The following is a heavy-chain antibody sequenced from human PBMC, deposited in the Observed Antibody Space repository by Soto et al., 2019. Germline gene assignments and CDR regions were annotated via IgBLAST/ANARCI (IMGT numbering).Heavy chain of an antibody. Sequence: QVQLVESGGGVVQPGRSLRLSCAASGFTFSSYGMHWVRQAPGKGLEWVAVISYDGSNKYYADSVKGRFTISRDNSKNTLYLQMNSLRAEDTAVYYCAKEGEGAGYEANYFDYWGQGTLVTVSS. J-gene: IGHJ4*02. CDR2: ISYDGSNK. V-gene: IGHV3-30*18. CDR3: AKEGEGAGYEANYFDY. D-gene: IGHD5-12*01. CDR1: GFTFSSYG.